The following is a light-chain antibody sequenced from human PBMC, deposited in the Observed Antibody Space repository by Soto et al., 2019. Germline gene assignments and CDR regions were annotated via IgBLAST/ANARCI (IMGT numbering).Light chain of an antibody. J-gene: IGKJ3*01. Sequence: DIQMTQSPSTLSASVEDRVTITCRASQSISSWLAWYQQKPGKAPKLLIYKASSLESGVPSRFSGSGSGTEFTLTISSLQPDDFATYYCQHYNSYPFTFGPGTKVDIK. V-gene: IGKV1-5*03. CDR1: QSISSW. CDR2: KAS. CDR3: QHYNSYPFT.